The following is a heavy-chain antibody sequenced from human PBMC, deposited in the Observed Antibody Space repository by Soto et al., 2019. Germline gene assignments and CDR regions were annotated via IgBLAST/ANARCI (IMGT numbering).Heavy chain of an antibody. D-gene: IGHD6-6*01. CDR2: IVVGSGNT. V-gene: IGHV1-58*01. CDR3: AANVIAATRNRGAFDY. Sequence: QMQLVQSGPAVKKPGTSVKVSCKASGFTFTSSAVQWVRQARGQRLEWIGWIVVGSGNTNYAQKFQERVTITRDMSTSTAYMELSSLRYEDTAVYYCAANVIAATRNRGAFDYWGQGTLVTVSS. CDR1: GFTFTSSA. J-gene: IGHJ4*02.